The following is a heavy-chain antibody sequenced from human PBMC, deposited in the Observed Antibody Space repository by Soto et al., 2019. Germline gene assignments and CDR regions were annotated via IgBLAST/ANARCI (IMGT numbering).Heavy chain of an antibody. CDR1: GFTFSSYA. CDR2: ISGSGGTT. V-gene: IGHV3-23*01. Sequence: LRLSCAASGFTFSSYAMTWVRQAPGKRLEWVSGISGSGGTTSYTDSVKGRFTISRDNSKKTLFLEMKSLGVEGTAVYFCARDVWETTSRYYGLDLWGLGTTVTVSS. D-gene: IGHD1-26*01. J-gene: IGHJ6*02. CDR3: ARDVWETTSRYYGLDL.